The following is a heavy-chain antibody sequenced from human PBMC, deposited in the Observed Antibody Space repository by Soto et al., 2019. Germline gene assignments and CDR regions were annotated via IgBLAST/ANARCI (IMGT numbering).Heavy chain of an antibody. D-gene: IGHD3-22*01. CDR1: GGSLNSYY. Sequence: PSETLSLTCTVSGGSLNSYYWTWIRQSPGKGLDWIGYVSSTGSTNYNPSLKSRLTMSLDTSTNEVSLSLTSVTAADAAVYFCARFSPPRKSYDSNPGWFDPWGQGIMVTVS. J-gene: IGHJ5*02. CDR3: ARFSPPRKSYDSNPGWFDP. CDR2: VSSTGST. V-gene: IGHV4-59*01.